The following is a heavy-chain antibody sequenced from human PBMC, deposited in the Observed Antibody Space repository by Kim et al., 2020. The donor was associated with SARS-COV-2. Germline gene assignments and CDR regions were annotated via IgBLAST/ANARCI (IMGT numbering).Heavy chain of an antibody. CDR1: GFTFATYPFGRYW. CDR2: IKQYGRQE. J-gene: IGHJ3*01. CDR3: ARTATGGNGSFDV. D-gene: IGHD7-27*01. Sequence: GGSLRLSCAASGFTFATYPFGRYWMSWVRQAPGKGLVWEASIKQYGRQEYYVDSMRCRFTISRTNAHNSQYLHVTSLRVDDTAVSYCARTATGGNGSFDV. V-gene: IGHV3-7*03.